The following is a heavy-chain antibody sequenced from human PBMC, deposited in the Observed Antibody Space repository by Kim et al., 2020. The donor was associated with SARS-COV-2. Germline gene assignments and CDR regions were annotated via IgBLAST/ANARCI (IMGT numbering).Heavy chain of an antibody. J-gene: IGHJ6*04. Sequence: ASVKVTCKASGYTLTNYFIHWVRQAPGQGLEWMGIINPNGGNTNFAQKFQGRVTMTRDTSTSTDYMEISSLGSEDTALYFCARAFCSSSTCYPTGRDYYHGMDVSGKGTTIIVSS. CDR1: GYTLTNYF. V-gene: IGHV1-46*01. CDR3: ARAFCSSSTCYPTGRDYYHGMDV. D-gene: IGHD2-2*01. CDR2: INPNGGNT.